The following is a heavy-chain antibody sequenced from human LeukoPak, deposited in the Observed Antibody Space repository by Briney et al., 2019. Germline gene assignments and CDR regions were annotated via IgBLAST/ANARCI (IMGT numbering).Heavy chain of an antibody. CDR1: SASMSTYY. V-gene: IGHV4-4*07. Sequence: SETLSLTCTVSSASMSTYYWSWIRQPAGGALEWVGRINPRGGVNYSPSLKSRISLSLDTSKNQFSLKLTSVTAADTALYYCARSDYGADPSYDAFDIWGQGTVVIVSS. J-gene: IGHJ3*02. CDR3: ARSDYGADPSYDAFDI. D-gene: IGHD4-17*01. CDR2: INPRGGV.